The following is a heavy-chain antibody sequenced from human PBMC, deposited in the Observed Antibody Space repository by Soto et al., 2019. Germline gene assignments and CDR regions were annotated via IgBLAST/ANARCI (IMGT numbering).Heavy chain of an antibody. CDR1: GFTFSSYA. CDR3: AKDPSPSGYDYDYYYGMDV. Sequence: PGGSLSLSCAASGFTFSSYAMSWVRQAPGKGLEWVSAISGSGGSTYYADSVKGRFTISRDNSKNTLYLQMNSLRAEDTAVYYCAKDPSPSGYDYDYYYGMDVWGQGTTVTVSS. D-gene: IGHD5-12*01. V-gene: IGHV3-23*01. CDR2: ISGSGGST. J-gene: IGHJ6*02.